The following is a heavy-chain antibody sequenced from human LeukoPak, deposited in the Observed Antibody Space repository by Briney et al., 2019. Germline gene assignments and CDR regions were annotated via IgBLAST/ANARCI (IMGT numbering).Heavy chain of an antibody. CDR3: ASSGLEWESPTYYFDY. CDR2: IYYSGST. D-gene: IGHD1-26*01. CDR1: GGSISSYY. Sequence: PSETLSLTCTVSGGSISSYYWSWIRQPPGKGPEWIGYIYYSGSTNYNPSLKSRVTISVDTSKNQFSLKLSSVTAADTAVYYCASSGLEWESPTYYFDYWGQGTLVTVSS. V-gene: IGHV4-59*01. J-gene: IGHJ4*02.